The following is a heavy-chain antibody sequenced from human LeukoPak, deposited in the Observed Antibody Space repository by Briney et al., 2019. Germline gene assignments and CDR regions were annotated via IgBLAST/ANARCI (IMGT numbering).Heavy chain of an antibody. V-gene: IGHV4-34*01. CDR3: ARGRQYDSSGYYFYYYYGMDV. CDR2: INHSGST. J-gene: IGHJ6*02. CDR1: GASFSGYY. D-gene: IGHD3-22*01. Sequence: SETLSLTCAVYGASFSGYYWSWIRQPPGKGLEWIGEINHSGSTNYNPSLKSRVTISVDTSKNQFSLKLSSVTAADTAVYYCARGRQYDSSGYYFYYYYGMDVWGQGTTVTVSS.